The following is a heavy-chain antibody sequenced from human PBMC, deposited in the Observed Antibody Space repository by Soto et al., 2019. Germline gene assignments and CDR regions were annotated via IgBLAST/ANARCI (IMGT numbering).Heavy chain of an antibody. CDR1: GGSISSGGYY. Sequence: SETLSLTCTVSGGSISSGGYYWSWIRQHPGKGLEWIGYIYYSGSTYYNPSLKSRVTISVDTSKNQFSLKLSSVTAADTAVYYCARGFSTVTGSDYWGHGTLVTVSS. J-gene: IGHJ4*01. CDR2: IYYSGST. CDR3: ARGFSTVTGSDY. D-gene: IGHD4-4*01. V-gene: IGHV4-31*03.